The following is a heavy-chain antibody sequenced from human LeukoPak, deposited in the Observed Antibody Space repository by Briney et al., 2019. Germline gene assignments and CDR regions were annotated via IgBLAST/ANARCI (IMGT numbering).Heavy chain of an antibody. V-gene: IGHV4-4*07. CDR3: ARDTVTGYDYYYDMDV. J-gene: IGHJ6*03. CDR2: IYTSGST. Sequence: KPSETLSLTCTVSGGSISSYYWSWIRQPAGKGLEWIGRIYTSGSTNYNPSLKSRVTMSVDTSKNQFSLKLSSVTAADTAVYYCARDTVTGYDYYYDMDVWGKGTTVTVSS. CDR1: GGSISSYY. D-gene: IGHD4-11*01.